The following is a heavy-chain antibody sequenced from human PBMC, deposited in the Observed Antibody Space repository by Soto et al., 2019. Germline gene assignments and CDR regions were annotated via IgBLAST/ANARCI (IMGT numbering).Heavy chain of an antibody. D-gene: IGHD5-12*01. CDR2: IYYSGSS. J-gene: IGHJ5*02. V-gene: IGHV4-31*03. Sequence: QVQLQESGPGLVKPSQTLSLTCTVSGGSISSGGYYWSWIRQHPGKGLEWIGYIYYSGSSYYNPSLKSRVTISVDTSKNQFSLKLSSVTAADTAVYYCARVGRYSGYAGWFDPWGQGTLVTVSS. CDR3: ARVGRYSGYAGWFDP. CDR1: GGSISSGGYY.